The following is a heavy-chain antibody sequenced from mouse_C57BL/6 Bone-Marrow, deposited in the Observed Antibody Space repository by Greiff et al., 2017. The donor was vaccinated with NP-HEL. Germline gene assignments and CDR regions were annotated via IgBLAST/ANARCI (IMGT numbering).Heavy chain of an antibody. Sequence: EVQVVESGPSLVRPSQTLSLTCTVTGFSINSDCYWIWIRQFPGNKLEYIGYTFYSGITYYNPSLESRTYITRDTSKNQFSLKLSSVTTEDTATYYCAREAIYDGYYAMDYWGQGTSVTVSS. CDR1: GFSINSDCY. D-gene: IGHD2-3*01. V-gene: IGHV3-3*01. CDR3: AREAIYDGYYAMDY. J-gene: IGHJ4*01. CDR2: TFYSGIT.